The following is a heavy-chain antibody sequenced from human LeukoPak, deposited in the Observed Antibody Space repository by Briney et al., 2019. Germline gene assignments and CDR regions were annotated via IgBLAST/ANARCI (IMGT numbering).Heavy chain of an antibody. CDR2: ISAYNGNT. CDR1: GYTFTSYG. Sequence: GASVKVSCKASGYTFTSYGISWVRQAPGQGLEWMGWISAYNGNTNYAQKLQGRVTMTTDTSTSTAYMELRSLRSDDTAVYYCASGPLDYYDSSGYSDWGQGTLVTVSS. V-gene: IGHV1-18*01. J-gene: IGHJ4*02. D-gene: IGHD3-22*01. CDR3: ASGPLDYYDSSGYSD.